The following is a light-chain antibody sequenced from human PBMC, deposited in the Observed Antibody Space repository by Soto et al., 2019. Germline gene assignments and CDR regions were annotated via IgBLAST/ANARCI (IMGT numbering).Light chain of an antibody. CDR1: SSDVGFYKS. V-gene: IGLV2-14*01. Sequence: QSALTQPASVSGSPGQSITISCAGTSSDVGFYKSVSWYQQHPGKVPKVMIYEVSNRPSGVSNRFSGSKSGNTASLTISGRQAEDEADYYCSSYTSRNTWVFGGGTKLTVL. J-gene: IGLJ3*02. CDR2: EVS. CDR3: SSYTSRNTWV.